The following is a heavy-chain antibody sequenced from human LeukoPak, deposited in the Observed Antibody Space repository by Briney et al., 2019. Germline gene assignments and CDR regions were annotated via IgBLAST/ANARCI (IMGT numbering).Heavy chain of an antibody. D-gene: IGHD3-22*01. Sequence: GGSLRLSCAASGFTFDDYGMSWVRQAPGKGLEWVSGINWNGGSTGYADSVKGRFTISRDNAKNSLYLQMNSLRAEDTALYYCARDSGGYYYDSSGYYSWGQGTLVTVSS. J-gene: IGHJ5*02. CDR2: INWNGGST. CDR3: ARDSGGYYYDSSGYYS. CDR1: GFTFDDYG. V-gene: IGHV3-20*04.